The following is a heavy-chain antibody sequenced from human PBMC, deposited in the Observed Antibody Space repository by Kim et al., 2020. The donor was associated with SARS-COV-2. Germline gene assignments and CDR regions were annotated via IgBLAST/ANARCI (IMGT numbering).Heavy chain of an antibody. V-gene: IGHV5-10-1*01. D-gene: IGHD6-13*01. CDR2: IDPSDSYT. CDR1: GFSFTSYW. CDR3: ARLFSVKEQQLVLGDGMDV. J-gene: IGHJ6*02. Sequence: GESLKISCKGSGFSFTSYWISWVRQMPGKDLEWMGRIDPSDSYTNYSPSFQGHVTISADKSISTAYLQWSSLKASDTAMYYCARLFSVKEQQLVLGDGMDVWGQGTTVTVSS.